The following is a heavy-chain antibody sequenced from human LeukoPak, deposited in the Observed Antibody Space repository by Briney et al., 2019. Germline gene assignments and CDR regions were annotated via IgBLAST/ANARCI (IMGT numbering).Heavy chain of an antibody. J-gene: IGHJ4*02. CDR2: INPNSGGT. CDR1: GYTFTGYY. CDR3: ARVPMEHGKYYFDY. D-gene: IGHD1/OR15-1a*01. Sequence: ASVKVSCKASGYTFTGYYMHWVRQAPGQGLEWMGWINPNSGGTNYAQKFQGRVTMTRDTSISTAYMELSRLRSDDTAVYYCARVPMEHGKYYFDYWGQGTLVTVSS. V-gene: IGHV1-2*02.